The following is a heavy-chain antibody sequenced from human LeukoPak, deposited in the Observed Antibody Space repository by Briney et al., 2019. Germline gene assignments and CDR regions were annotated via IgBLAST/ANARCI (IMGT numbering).Heavy chain of an antibody. V-gene: IGHV4-59*01. J-gene: IGHJ6*03. D-gene: IGHD3-10*01. CDR3: ARANGSGAYYNRYYYYYMDV. Sequence: SETLSLTCTVSGASISSYYWSWIRQPPGKGLEWIGYIYYSGSTNYNPSLKSRVTISVDTSKNQFSLKLSSVTAADTAVYYCARANGSGAYYNRYYYYYMDVWGKGTTVTVSS. CDR2: IYYSGST. CDR1: GASISSYY.